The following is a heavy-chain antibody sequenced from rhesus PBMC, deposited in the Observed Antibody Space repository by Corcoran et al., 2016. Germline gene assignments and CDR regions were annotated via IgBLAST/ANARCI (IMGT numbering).Heavy chain of an antibody. V-gene: IGHV4-169*02. D-gene: IGHD1-26*01. CDR3: ASGYNWNYEF. Sequence: QLQLQESGPGLVKPSETLSVTCAVPGGSISSSYWSWIRQAPGKGLEWIGYIYGSGSSTNYNPSLKSRVTLSVDTSKNQLSLKLSSVTAADTAVYYCASGYNWNYEFWGQGALVTVSS. CDR1: GGSISSSY. CDR2: IYGSGSST. J-gene: IGHJ1*01.